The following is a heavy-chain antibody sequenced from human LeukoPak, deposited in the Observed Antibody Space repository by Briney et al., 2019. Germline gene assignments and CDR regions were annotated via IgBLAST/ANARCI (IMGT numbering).Heavy chain of an antibody. CDR1: GGTFSSYA. V-gene: IGHV1-69*05. J-gene: IGHJ3*02. D-gene: IGHD3-22*01. CDR3: AREIPGPYMIVAVGDAFDI. Sequence: ASVKVSCKASGGTFSSYATSWVRQAPGQGLEWMERIIPIFGTANYAQKFQGRVTITTDESTSTAYMELSSLRSEDTAVYYCAREIPGPYMIVAVGDAFDIWGQGTMVTVSS. CDR2: IIPIFGTA.